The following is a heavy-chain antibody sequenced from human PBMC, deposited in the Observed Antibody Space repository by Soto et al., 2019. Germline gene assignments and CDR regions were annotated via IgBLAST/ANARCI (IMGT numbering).Heavy chain of an antibody. J-gene: IGHJ5*02. CDR2: IYYSGST. CDR3: ARRYNWNYPDWFDP. V-gene: IGHV4-39*01. CDR1: GGSISFDHYH. Sequence: SETLSLTCTVSGGSISFDHYHWTWIRQPPGKGLEWIGSIYYSGSTYYNPSLKSRVTISVDTSKNQFSLKLSSVTAADTAVYYCARRYNWNYPDWFDPWGQGTLVTVSS. D-gene: IGHD1-7*01.